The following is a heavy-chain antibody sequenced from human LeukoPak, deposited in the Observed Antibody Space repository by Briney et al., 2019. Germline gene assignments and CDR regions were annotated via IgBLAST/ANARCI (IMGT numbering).Heavy chain of an antibody. J-gene: IGHJ5*02. CDR2: INPDTGGT. D-gene: IGHD6-13*01. Sequence: GASVKVSCKASGYTFTGYYIHWVRQAPGQGLEWMGRINPDTGGTDYAQKFQGRITMTRDTSITTAYMELSRLTSDDTAMYDCAKVPPSITAAGNWLDPWGQGALVTVPS. V-gene: IGHV1-2*06. CDR3: AKVPPSITAAGNWLDP. CDR1: GYTFTGYY.